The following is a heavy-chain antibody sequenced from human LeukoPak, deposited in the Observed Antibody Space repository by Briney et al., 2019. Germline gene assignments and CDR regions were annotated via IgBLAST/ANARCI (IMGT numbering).Heavy chain of an antibody. CDR2: NNPNSGGT. Sequence: ASVKVSCKASGYTFTGYYMHWVRQAPGQGLEWMGWNNPNSGGTNYAQKFQGRVTMTRDTSISTAYMELSRLRSDDTAVYYCASVGAAAGTGFDYWGQGTLVTVSS. CDR3: ASVGAAAGTGFDY. J-gene: IGHJ4*02. CDR1: GYTFTGYY. V-gene: IGHV1-2*02. D-gene: IGHD6-13*01.